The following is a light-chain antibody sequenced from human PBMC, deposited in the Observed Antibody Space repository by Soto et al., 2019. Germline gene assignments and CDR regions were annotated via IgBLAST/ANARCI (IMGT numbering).Light chain of an antibody. CDR3: CSYAGSYTHVV. CDR1: SSDVGSYDL. J-gene: IGLJ2*01. V-gene: IGLV2-23*02. Sequence: QSALTQPASVSGSPGQSITISCAGTSSDVGSYDLVSWYQQHPGKAPKLMIYGVNKRPSGVSNRFSGSKSGNTASLTISVLQAEDEADYHCCSYAGSYTHVVFGGGTKVTVL. CDR2: GVN.